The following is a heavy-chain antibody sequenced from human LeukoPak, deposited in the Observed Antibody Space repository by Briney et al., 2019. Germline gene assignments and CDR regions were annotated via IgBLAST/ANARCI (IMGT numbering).Heavy chain of an antibody. D-gene: IGHD3-9*01. CDR3: ARATDILPGYWGHRFDP. Sequence: SGTLSLTCAVYGGSFSGYYWSWIRQPPGKGLEWIGEINHSGSTNYNPSLKSRVTISVDTSKNQFSLKLSSVTAADTAVYYCARATDILPGYWGHRFDPWGQGTLVTVSS. J-gene: IGHJ5*02. V-gene: IGHV4-34*01. CDR2: INHSGST. CDR1: GGSFSGYY.